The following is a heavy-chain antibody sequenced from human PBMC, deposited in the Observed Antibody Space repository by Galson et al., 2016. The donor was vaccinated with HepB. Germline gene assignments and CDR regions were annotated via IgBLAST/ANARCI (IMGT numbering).Heavy chain of an antibody. CDR3: AKDGRIYCSSASCHDHFHY. CDR2: ISYDGSNK. J-gene: IGHJ4*02. D-gene: IGHD2-2*01. Sequence: SLRLSCAASGFTFSSYGMHWVRQAPGKGLEWVAFISYDGSNKKYADSVKGRFTISRDNYKKTLYPQMNSLRAEDTAVYYCAKDGRIYCSSASCHDHFHYWGQGTLVTVSS. V-gene: IGHV3-30*18. CDR1: GFTFSSYG.